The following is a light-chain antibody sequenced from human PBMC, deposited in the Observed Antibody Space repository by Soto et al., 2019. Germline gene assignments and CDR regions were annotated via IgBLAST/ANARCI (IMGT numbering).Light chain of an antibody. Sequence: DIQMTQSPSTLSASLGDRVTITCRASRAIIYWLAWYQQRPGKAPKLLIYRASRLESGVPPMFSGSGSGKEFTLTISGLQHDDFATYYCQQYNTFSFTCGQGPKLEI. CDR3: QQYNTFSFT. CDR2: RAS. CDR1: RAIIYW. V-gene: IGKV1-5*03. J-gene: IGKJ2*01.